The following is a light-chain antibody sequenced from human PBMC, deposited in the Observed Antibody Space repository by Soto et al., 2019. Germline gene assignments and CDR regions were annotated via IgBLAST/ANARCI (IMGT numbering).Light chain of an antibody. CDR3: QQYDSFPYT. CDR1: ASFSSSD. CDR2: GAS. J-gene: IGKJ2*01. V-gene: IGKV3-20*01. Sequence: ESVLTQSPGTLSRSPGERATLSCRAGASFSSSDLAWYQQKPGQAPRLLIYGASNRATGIPDRFSGSGSGTDFTLTINRLEPEDFAVYYCQQYDSFPYTFGQGTKLEIK.